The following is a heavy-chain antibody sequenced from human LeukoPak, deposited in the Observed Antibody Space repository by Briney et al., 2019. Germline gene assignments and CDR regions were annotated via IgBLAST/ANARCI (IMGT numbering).Heavy chain of an antibody. V-gene: IGHV1-69*13. CDR2: IIPIFGTA. Sequence: SVKVSCKASGGTFSSYAISWVRQAPGEGLEWMGGIIPIFGTANYAQKFQGRVTITADESTSTAYMELSSLRSEDTAVYYCARGPTQLAVRPDYFDYWGQGTLVTVSS. CDR1: GGTFSSYA. CDR3: ARGPTQLAVRPDYFDY. J-gene: IGHJ4*02. D-gene: IGHD6-6*01.